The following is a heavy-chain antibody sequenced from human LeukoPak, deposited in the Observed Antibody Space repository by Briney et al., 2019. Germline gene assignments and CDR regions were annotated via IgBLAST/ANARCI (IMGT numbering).Heavy chain of an antibody. CDR3: ARDRGGYSYEGYYGIDV. V-gene: IGHV4-59*01. Sequence: SETLSLTCTVSGGSIRSYYWSWIRQPPGKGLEWIGYIYDSGSTNYNPSLKSRVTISVATSKYQFSLKLTSVTAADTAVYYCARDRGGYSYEGYYGIDVWGQGTTSTVSS. D-gene: IGHD5-18*01. CDR2: IYDSGST. J-gene: IGHJ6*02. CDR1: GGSIRSYY.